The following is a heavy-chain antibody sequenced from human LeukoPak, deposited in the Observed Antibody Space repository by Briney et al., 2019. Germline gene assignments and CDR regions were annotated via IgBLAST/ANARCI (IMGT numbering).Heavy chain of an antibody. D-gene: IGHD4-17*01. J-gene: IGHJ3*02. CDR1: GGSISSYY. V-gene: IGHV4-59*01. CDR3: AKRDYGDMDDAFDI. CDR2: IYYSGST. Sequence: PSETLSLTCTVSGGSISSYYWSWIRQPPGKGLEWIGYIYYSGSTNYNPSLKSRVTISVDTSKNQFSLKLSSVTAADTAVYYCAKRDYGDMDDAFDIWGQGTMVTVSS.